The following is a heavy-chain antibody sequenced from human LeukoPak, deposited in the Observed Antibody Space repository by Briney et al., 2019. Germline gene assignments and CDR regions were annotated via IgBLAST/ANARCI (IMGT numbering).Heavy chain of an antibody. CDR1: GFTFSNAW. Sequence: GGSLRRSCAASGFTFSNAWMSWVRQAPGKGLESVGHINSKTDGGTTDYAAPVKGRFTISRDDSKNTLYLQMNSLKTEDTAVYYCTTHQGLGFLEWLSQKTDYWGQGTLVTVSS. D-gene: IGHD3-3*01. V-gene: IGHV3-15*01. J-gene: IGHJ4*02. CDR2: INSKTDGGTT. CDR3: TTHQGLGFLEWLSQKTDY.